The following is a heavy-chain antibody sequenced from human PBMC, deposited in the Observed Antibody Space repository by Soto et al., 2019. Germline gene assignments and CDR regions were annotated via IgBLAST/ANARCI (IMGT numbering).Heavy chain of an antibody. Sequence: GESLKISCAASGFTFSSYGMHWVRQAPGKGLEWVAVIWYDGSNKYYADSVKGRFTISRDNSKNTLYLQMNSLRAEDTAVYYCARDLTVTRFYYYYYGMDVWGQGTTVTVSS. CDR3: ARDLTVTRFYYYYYGMDV. J-gene: IGHJ6*02. CDR2: IWYDGSNK. D-gene: IGHD4-17*01. V-gene: IGHV3-33*01. CDR1: GFTFSSYG.